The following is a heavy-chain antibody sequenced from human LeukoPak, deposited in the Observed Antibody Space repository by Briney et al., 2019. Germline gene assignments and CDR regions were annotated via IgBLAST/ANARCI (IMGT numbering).Heavy chain of an antibody. Sequence: NPSETLSLTCTVSGGSISSYYWSWIRQPAGKGLEWIGRIYTSGSTNYNPSLKSRVTMSVDTSKNQFSLKLSSVTAADTAVYYCARGARAGYNLEPFDYWGQGTLVTVSS. J-gene: IGHJ4*02. CDR1: GGSISSYY. V-gene: IGHV4-4*07. D-gene: IGHD5-24*01. CDR2: IYTSGST. CDR3: ARGARAGYNLEPFDY.